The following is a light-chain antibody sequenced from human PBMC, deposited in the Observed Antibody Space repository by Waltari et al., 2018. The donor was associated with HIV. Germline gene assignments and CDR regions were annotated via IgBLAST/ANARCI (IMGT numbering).Light chain of an antibody. CDR2: EVS. CDR1: SSDIGHYKY. CDR3: SSYISTTTL. J-gene: IGLJ1*01. V-gene: IGLV2-14*01. Sequence: QSAPTQPASVSGSPGQSITISCTGTSSDIGHYKYVSWYQQSPGKAPKLMSYEVSNRPAGVSKRFSGSKSGNTASLTISGLQAEDEADYYCSSYISTTTLFGTGTKVTVL.